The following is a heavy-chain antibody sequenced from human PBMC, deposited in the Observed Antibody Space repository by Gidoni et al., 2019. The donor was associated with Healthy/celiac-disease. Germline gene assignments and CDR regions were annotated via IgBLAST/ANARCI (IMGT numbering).Heavy chain of an antibody. Sequence: QVQLQQWGAGLLKPSETLSLTCAVYGGSFSGYYWSWIRPPPGKGLEWIGEINHSGSTHYNPSLKSRVTISVDTSKNQFSLKLSSVTAADTAVYYCARIDYSNYGFRVKTGGVAPAKIDYWGQGTLVTVSS. J-gene: IGHJ4*02. V-gene: IGHV4-34*01. CDR1: GGSFSGYY. CDR2: INHSGST. CDR3: ARIDYSNYGFRVKTGGVAPAKIDY. D-gene: IGHD4-4*01.